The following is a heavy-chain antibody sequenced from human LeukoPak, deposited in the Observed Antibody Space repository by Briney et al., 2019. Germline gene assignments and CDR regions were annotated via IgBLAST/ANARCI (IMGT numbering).Heavy chain of an antibody. D-gene: IGHD2-15*01. V-gene: IGHV3-23*01. Sequence: PGGSLRLSCAASGFTFSSNPMCWVRQAPGKGLEWVSAISGSGGSTYYADSVKGRFTISRDNSKNTLYLQMNSLRAEDTAVYYCAPGVAAHYFDYWGQGTLVTVSS. CDR3: APGVAAHYFDY. CDR2: ISGSGGST. CDR1: GFTFSSNP. J-gene: IGHJ4*02.